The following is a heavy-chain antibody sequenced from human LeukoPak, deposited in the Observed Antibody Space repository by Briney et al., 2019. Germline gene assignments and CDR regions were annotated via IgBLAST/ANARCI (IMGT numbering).Heavy chain of an antibody. CDR1: GFTFSSYS. J-gene: IGHJ4*02. V-gene: IGHV3-21*04. CDR2: ISSSSSYI. D-gene: IGHD7-27*01. Sequence: GGSLRLSCAASGFTFSSYSMNWVRQAPGKGLEWVSSISSSSSYIYYADSVKGRFTFSRDNAKNSLYLQMNSLRAEDTAVYYCARDQTGRFDYWGQGTLVTVSS. CDR3: ARDQTGRFDY.